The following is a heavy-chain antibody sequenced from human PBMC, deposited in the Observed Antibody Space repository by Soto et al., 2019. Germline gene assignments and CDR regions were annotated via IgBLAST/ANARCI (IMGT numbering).Heavy chain of an antibody. CDR3: AAVDTAMETFDY. D-gene: IGHD5-18*01. V-gene: IGHV3-30*03. CDR1: GFNFRNNG. Sequence: PGGSLRLSCAASGFNFRNNGMHWVRQVPGKGLEFVAVISHDGGHEDYADSVKGRFTISRDNSKNMLFLQMNSLRPDDTAVYYCAAVDTAMETFDYWGQGTLVTVSS. J-gene: IGHJ4*02. CDR2: ISHDGGHE.